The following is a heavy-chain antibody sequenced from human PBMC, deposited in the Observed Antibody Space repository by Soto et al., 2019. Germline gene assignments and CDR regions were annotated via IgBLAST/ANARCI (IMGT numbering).Heavy chain of an antibody. J-gene: IGHJ4*02. D-gene: IGHD2-15*01. CDR1: GFTFTIYS. CDR2: ISGSSTYI. V-gene: IGHV3-21*01. Sequence: EVQLVESGGGQVKPGGSLRLSCAASGFTFTIYSLNWVRQAPGKGLEWVSSISGSSTYIYYADSVKGRFTISRDNAKNSLFLQMNSLRAEDTAVYYCATEDCSGGSCYPLVWGQGTLVTVST. CDR3: ATEDCSGGSCYPLV.